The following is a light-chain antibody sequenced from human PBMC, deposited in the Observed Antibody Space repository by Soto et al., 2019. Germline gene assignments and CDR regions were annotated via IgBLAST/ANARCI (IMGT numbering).Light chain of an antibody. Sequence: DIVLTQSPGTLSLSPGERATLSCRASQSMSNRYLAWYHQKPGQAPRLLIYGTSNRATGIPDRFSGSGSGTDFTLTFSRREPEDFALYYCQQYTSSPPMSTFGQGTRLEI. V-gene: IGKV3-20*01. CDR2: GTS. CDR1: QSMSNRY. J-gene: IGKJ2*01. CDR3: QQYTSSPPMST.